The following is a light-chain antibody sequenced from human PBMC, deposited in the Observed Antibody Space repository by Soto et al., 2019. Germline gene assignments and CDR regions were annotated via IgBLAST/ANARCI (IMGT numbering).Light chain of an antibody. J-gene: IGKJ2*01. CDR3: QQYHNWPGST. Sequence: EIVMTQSPATLSVSPGERATLSCRASQTVSSYLAWNQQKPGQAPRLLIYGASTRATGIPARFSGSGSGTEFTLTISSLQSEDFAVYFCQQYHNWPGSTFGQGTKLEIK. CDR1: QTVSSY. V-gene: IGKV3-15*01. CDR2: GAS.